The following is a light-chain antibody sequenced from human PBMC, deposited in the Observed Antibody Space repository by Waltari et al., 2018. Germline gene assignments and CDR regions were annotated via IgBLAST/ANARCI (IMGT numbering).Light chain of an antibody. J-gene: IGKJ5*01. Sequence: EIVLTQSPGTLSLSPGERATLSCRASQNVVGTYLAWYQQKPGQAPRLLIPGTDTRATGIPDRFTGSESGTDFTLTISRLEPEDFAVYYCQQYGNLPITFGQGTRLEIK. CDR1: QNVVGTY. CDR2: GTD. V-gene: IGKV3-20*01. CDR3: QQYGNLPIT.